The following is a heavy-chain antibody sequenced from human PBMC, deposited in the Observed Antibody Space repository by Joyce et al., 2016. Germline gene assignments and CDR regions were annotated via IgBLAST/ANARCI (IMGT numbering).Heavy chain of an antibody. CDR2: VSADSGNT. CDR3: ARGRTLLD. V-gene: IGHV1-3*01. Sequence: QVQLVQSGAVVTKPGASVKVSCKASGYTFTNNDIHWVRQAPGQSLEWMGCVSADSGNTKDSQKCQGRLTFTRDTSATTAYMELSSLTIEDTAFYYCARGRTLLDWGQGTLVSVSS. CDR1: GYTFTNND. D-gene: IGHD2-15*01. J-gene: IGHJ4*02.